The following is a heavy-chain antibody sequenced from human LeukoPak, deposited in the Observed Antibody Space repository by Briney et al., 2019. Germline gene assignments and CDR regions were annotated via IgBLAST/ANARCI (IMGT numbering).Heavy chain of an antibody. Sequence: ASVKVSCKASGYTFTSYYMHWVRQAPGQGLEWMGIINPSVGSTSYAQKFQGRVTMTRDTSTSTVYMELSSLRSEDTAVYYCARSLSTVDFDYWGQGTLVTVSS. V-gene: IGHV1-46*03. CDR3: ARSLSTVDFDY. CDR2: INPSVGST. CDR1: GYTFTSYY. D-gene: IGHD4-11*01. J-gene: IGHJ4*02.